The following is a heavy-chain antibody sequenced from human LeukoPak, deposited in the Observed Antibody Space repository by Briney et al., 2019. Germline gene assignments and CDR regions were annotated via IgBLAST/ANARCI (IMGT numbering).Heavy chain of an antibody. CDR3: ARKWELLSFDY. J-gene: IGHJ4*02. V-gene: IGHV1-18*01. CDR2: INPYNGNT. D-gene: IGHD1-26*01. CDR1: GYTFTSYG. Sequence: ASVKVSCKASGYTFTSYGISWVRQAPGQGLEWMGWINPYNGNTNYAQKLQGRVTMTTDTSTSTAYMELRSLRSDDTAVYYCARKWELLSFDYWGQGTLVTVSS.